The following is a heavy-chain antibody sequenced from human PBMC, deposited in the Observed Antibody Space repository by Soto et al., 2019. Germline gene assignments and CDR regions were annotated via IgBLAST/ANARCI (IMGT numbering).Heavy chain of an antibody. CDR1: GGSISSYY. J-gene: IGHJ3*02. CDR2: IYYSGST. D-gene: IGHD2-21*01. Sequence: SETLSLTCTVSGGSISSYYWSWIRQPPGKGLEWIGYIYYSGSTNYNPSLKRRVTISVDTSKNQFSLKLSSVTAADTAVYYCARGGLWSWRDAFDIWGQGTMVTVS. V-gene: IGHV4-59*01. CDR3: ARGGLWSWRDAFDI.